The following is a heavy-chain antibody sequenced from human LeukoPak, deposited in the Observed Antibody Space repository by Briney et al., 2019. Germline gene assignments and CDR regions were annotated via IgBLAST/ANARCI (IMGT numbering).Heavy chain of an antibody. Sequence: GRSLRLSCAASGLTFSSNAMSWVRQAPGKGLEWVSAISGSGGSTYYADSVKGRFTISRDNSKNTLYLQMNSLRAEDTAVYYCAKCLGDGGNYYFDYWGQGTLVTVSS. CDR1: GLTFSSNA. CDR3: AKCLGDGGNYYFDY. CDR2: ISGSGGST. V-gene: IGHV3-23*01. D-gene: IGHD4-23*01. J-gene: IGHJ4*02.